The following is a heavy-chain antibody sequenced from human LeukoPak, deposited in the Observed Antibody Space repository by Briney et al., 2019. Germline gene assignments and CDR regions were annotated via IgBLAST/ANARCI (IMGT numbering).Heavy chain of an antibody. Sequence: PSETLSLTCTVSGGSISSYYWSWIRQPPGKGLEWIGYIYYSGSTNYNPSLKSRVTISVDTSKNQFSLKLSSVTAADTAVYYCARDTSPLAGWFDPWGQGTLVTASS. V-gene: IGHV4-59*01. CDR3: ARDTSPLAGWFDP. D-gene: IGHD3-10*01. J-gene: IGHJ5*02. CDR1: GGSISSYY. CDR2: IYYSGST.